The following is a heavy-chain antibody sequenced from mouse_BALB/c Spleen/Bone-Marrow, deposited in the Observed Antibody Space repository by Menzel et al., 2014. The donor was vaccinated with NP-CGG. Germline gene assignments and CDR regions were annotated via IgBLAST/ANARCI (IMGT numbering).Heavy chain of an antibody. CDR2: ISSGGGST. D-gene: IGHD4-1*01. CDR1: GFAFSSYD. CDR3: ARHKLGRWYVDV. V-gene: IGHV5-12-1*01. J-gene: IGHJ1*01. Sequence: EVKLMESGGGLVKPGGSLKLSCAVSGFAFSSYDMSWVRQTPEKRLEWVAYISSGGGSTYYPDIVKGRFTISRDNAKNTPYLQMSSLKSEDTAMYYCARHKLGRWYVDVWGAGTTVTVSS.